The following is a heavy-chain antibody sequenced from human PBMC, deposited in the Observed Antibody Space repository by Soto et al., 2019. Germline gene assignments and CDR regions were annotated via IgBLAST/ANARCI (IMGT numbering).Heavy chain of an antibody. Sequence: GGSLRLSCAASGFTVSSNYMSWVRQAPGKGLEWVSVIYSGGSTYYADSVKGRFTISRDNSKNTLYLQMNSLRAEDTAVYYCARVRSHGTHVLHDAFDIWGQGTMVTVSS. J-gene: IGHJ3*02. CDR1: GFTVSSNY. CDR3: ARVRSHGTHVLHDAFDI. V-gene: IGHV3-66*01. CDR2: IYSGGST. D-gene: IGHD3-16*01.